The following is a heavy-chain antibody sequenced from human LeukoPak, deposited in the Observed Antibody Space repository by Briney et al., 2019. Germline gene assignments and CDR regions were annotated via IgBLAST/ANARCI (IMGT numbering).Heavy chain of an antibody. J-gene: IGHJ4*02. CDR3: ARVSSYYYGSGSRNIDY. Sequence: GGSLRLSCAASGFTFSSYSMNWVRQAQGKGLEWVSSISSSSSYIYYADSVKGRFTISRDNAKNSLYLQMNSLRAEATAVYYCARVSSYYYGSGSRNIDYWGQGTLVTVSS. V-gene: IGHV3-21*01. CDR1: GFTFSSYS. CDR2: ISSSSSYI. D-gene: IGHD3-10*01.